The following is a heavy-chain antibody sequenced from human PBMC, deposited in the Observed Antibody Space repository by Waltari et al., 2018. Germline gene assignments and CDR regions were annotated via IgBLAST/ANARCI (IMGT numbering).Heavy chain of an antibody. J-gene: IGHJ4*02. CDR1: GFIVSSSY. Sequence: EVQLVESGGGLIQPGGSMRLSCGASGFIVSSSYMSWVRQAPGRGLGLVSLIYSGGSTYYADSVKGRFTISRDNSKNTLYLQMDSLSVEDTAVYYCARWQQWPVRAFDYWGQGTLVTVSS. V-gene: IGHV3-53*01. D-gene: IGHD6-19*01. CDR3: ARWQQWPVRAFDY. CDR2: IYSGGST.